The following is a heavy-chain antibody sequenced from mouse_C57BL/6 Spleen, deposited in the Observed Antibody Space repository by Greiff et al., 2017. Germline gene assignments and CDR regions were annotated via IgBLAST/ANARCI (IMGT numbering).Heavy chain of an antibody. D-gene: IGHD1-1*01. CDR2: INPSTGGT. J-gene: IGHJ2*01. CDR3: ARWDYYGPGN. V-gene: IGHV1-42*01. Sequence: DVQLQESGPELVKPGASVKISCKASGYSFTGYYMNWVKQSPEKSLEWIGEINPSTGGTTYNQKFKAKATLTVDKSSSTAYMQLKSLTSEDSAVYYCARWDYYGPGNWGQGTTLTVSS. CDR1: GYSFTGYY.